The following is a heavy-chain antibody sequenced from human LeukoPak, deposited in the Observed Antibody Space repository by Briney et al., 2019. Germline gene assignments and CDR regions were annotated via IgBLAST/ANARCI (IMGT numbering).Heavy chain of an antibody. V-gene: IGHV3-48*02. CDR1: GFTFSSYS. J-gene: IGHJ4*02. CDR2: ISSSSSTI. CDR3: ARDWAYCGGDCYNYFDY. D-gene: IGHD2-21*02. Sequence: GGSLRLSCAASGFTFSSYSMNWVRQAPGKGLEWVSYISSSSSTIYYADSVKGRFTISRDNAKNSLYLQMNSPRDEDTAVYYCARDWAYCGGDCYNYFDYWGQGTLVTVSS.